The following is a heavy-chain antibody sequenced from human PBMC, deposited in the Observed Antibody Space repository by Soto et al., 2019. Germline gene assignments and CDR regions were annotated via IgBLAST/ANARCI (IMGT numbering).Heavy chain of an antibody. Sequence: GVRRRRSCSACGCGLSSYAMHWVRQAPGKGLEYVSGISSNGGNTYYADSVKGRLTISRDNSKNTLYLQMSSLKAEDTALYYCVNGAFYDSEIRTFGMRGRRTMVTVSS. CDR3: VNGAFYDSEIRTFGM. D-gene: IGHD3-22*01. V-gene: IGHV3-64D*06. CDR2: ISSNGGNT. J-gene: IGHJ4*03. CDR1: GCGLSSYA.